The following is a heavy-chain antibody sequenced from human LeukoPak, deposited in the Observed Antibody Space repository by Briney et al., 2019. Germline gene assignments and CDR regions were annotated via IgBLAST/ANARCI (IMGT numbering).Heavy chain of an antibody. CDR1: GGSISSYY. V-gene: IGHV4-59*01. CDR3: ARETPYYYHSSAVGWFDP. Sequence: SETLSLTCTVSGGSISSYYWSWIRQPPGKGLEGIGYIYYSGSTNYNPSLKSRVTISVDTSKNQFSLKLSSVTAADTAVYYCARETPYYYHSSAVGWFDPWGQGTLVTVSS. CDR2: IYYSGST. D-gene: IGHD3-22*01. J-gene: IGHJ5*02.